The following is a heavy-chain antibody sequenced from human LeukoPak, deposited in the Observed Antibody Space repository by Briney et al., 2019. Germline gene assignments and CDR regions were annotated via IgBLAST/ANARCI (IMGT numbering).Heavy chain of an antibody. CDR2: IYYSRST. CDR1: GGSISSYY. V-gene: IGHV4-59*01. J-gene: IGHJ5*02. CDR3: ARVVYDILTGYDNWFDP. D-gene: IGHD3-9*01. Sequence: SETLSLTCTVSGGSISSYYWSWIRQPPGKGLEWIGYIYYSRSTNYNPSLKSRVTISVDTSKNQFSLKLSSVTAADTAVYYCARVVYDILTGYDNWFDPWGQGTLVTVSS.